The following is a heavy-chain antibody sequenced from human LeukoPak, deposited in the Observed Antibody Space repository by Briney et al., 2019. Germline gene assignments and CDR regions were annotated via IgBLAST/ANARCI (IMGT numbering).Heavy chain of an antibody. Sequence: SETLSLTCTVSGGSISSYYWSWIRQPPGKGLEWIGYIYYSGSTNYNPSLKSRVTISVDTSKNQFSLKLSSVTAADTAVYYCARHVGGATFNWGQGTLVTVSS. CDR3: ARHVGGATFN. J-gene: IGHJ4*02. CDR1: GGSISSYY. D-gene: IGHD3-10*01. V-gene: IGHV4-59*08. CDR2: IYYSGST.